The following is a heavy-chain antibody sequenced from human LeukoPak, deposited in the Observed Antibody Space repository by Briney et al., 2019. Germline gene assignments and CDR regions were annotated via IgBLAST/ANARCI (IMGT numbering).Heavy chain of an antibody. CDR2: ISWDAGRA. Sequence: GGSLRLSCAASGFTFDDYTMHWVRQAPGKGLEWVSLISWDAGRAYYADSLKGRFTISRDNSKNSLYLQMNSLRTEDTALYYCAKADTTLDPFDHWGQGTLVTVSS. J-gene: IGHJ4*02. V-gene: IGHV3-43*01. CDR1: GFTFDDYT. D-gene: IGHD5-18*01. CDR3: AKADTTLDPFDH.